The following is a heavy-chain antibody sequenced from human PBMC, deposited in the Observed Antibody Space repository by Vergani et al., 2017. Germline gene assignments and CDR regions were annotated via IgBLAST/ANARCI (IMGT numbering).Heavy chain of an antibody. CDR1: GGTFSSYA. CDR3: ARDRELGYGDPDAFDI. V-gene: IGHV1-69*12. J-gene: IGHJ3*02. CDR2: IIPLFGTA. D-gene: IGHD4-17*01. Sequence: QVQLVQSGAEVKKPGSSVKVSCKASGGTFSSYAISWVRQAPGQGLEWMGGIIPLFGTANYAQKFQGRVTITADESTSTAYMELSSLRSEDTAVYYCARDRELGYGDPDAFDIWGQGTMVTVSS.